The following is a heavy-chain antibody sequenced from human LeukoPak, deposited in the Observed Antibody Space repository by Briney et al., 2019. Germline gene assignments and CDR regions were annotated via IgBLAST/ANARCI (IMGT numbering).Heavy chain of an antibody. V-gene: IGHV3-20*03. D-gene: IGHD1-26*01. Sequence: RTGGSLRLSFAASGFTFVDYGMSWGRQAPGKGLGWVSCINWNGGSTGYADSVKGRFTISRDKAKNSLYLERNSLRGEDTALYYCAREDIVGATYYDYWGQRTLVTVSS. J-gene: IGHJ4*02. CDR2: INWNGGST. CDR3: AREDIVGATYYDY. CDR1: GFTFVDYG.